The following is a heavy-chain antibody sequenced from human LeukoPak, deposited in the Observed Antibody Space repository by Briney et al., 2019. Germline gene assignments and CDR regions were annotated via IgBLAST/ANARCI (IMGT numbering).Heavy chain of an antibody. J-gene: IGHJ3*01. Sequence: ASVKVSCKASGYNFSDNCVHWVRQAPGQGLEYMGWINPKSGDTNFSQRFKGRVTMTSDTSISTAYMEMRKLRSDDTAVYFCARGKDDSTGHYDAFDVWGHGTMVTVSS. CDR2: INPKSGDT. D-gene: IGHD3-22*01. CDR1: GYNFSDNC. CDR3: ARGKDDSTGHYDAFDV. V-gene: IGHV1-2*02.